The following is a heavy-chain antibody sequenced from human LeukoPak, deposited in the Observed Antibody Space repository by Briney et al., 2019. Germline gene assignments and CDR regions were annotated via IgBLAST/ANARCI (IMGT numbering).Heavy chain of an antibody. Sequence: PSETLPLTCTVSGGSNYWSWIRQPPGKGLERIAYIHYSGSTNYNPSLKSRVTISIDTSKNQFSLKLNSVTAADTAVYYCAKHSNWNAGVDWFDPWGQGTLVTVSS. J-gene: IGHJ5*02. V-gene: IGHV4-59*08. CDR3: AKHSNWNAGVDWFDP. CDR2: IHYSGST. D-gene: IGHD1-20*01. CDR1: GGSNY.